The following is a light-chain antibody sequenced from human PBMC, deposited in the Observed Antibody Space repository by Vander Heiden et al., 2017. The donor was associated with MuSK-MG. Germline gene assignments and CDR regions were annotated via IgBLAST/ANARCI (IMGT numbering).Light chain of an antibody. CDR2: QDS. V-gene: IGLV3-1*01. J-gene: IGLJ2*01. Sequence: SYELTQPPSVSVSPGQSASLTCSGGILGDKYACWYEQKPGQAPVLVIYQDSKRPAGVPERFSGANSGNTATLTISGTQAMDEADYYGQAWDSSTVVVGGGTKLTVL. CDR3: QAWDSSTVV. CDR1: ILGDKY.